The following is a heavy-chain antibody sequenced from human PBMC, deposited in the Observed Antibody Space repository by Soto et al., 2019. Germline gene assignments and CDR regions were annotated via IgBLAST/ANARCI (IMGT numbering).Heavy chain of an antibody. D-gene: IGHD3-22*01. CDR1: GDTFSSHA. J-gene: IGHJ4*02. V-gene: IGHV1-69*06. CDR2: IIPIFDAR. Sequence: QVQLVQSGAEVQKPGSSVKVSCKASGDTFSSHALSWVRQAPGQGLEWMGGIIPIFDARTYAQKFQGRVTISADKSTKTGYMELSSLTSEDTAVYYCASSRTTYYYQSSPYWPDKELDIWGQGTLITVSS. CDR3: ASSRTTYYYQSSPYWPDKELDI.